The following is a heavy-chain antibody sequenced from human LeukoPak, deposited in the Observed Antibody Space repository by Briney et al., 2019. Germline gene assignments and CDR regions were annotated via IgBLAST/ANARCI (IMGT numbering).Heavy chain of an antibody. J-gene: IGHJ4*02. CDR1: GGSISSHY. CDR2: IYYSGST. V-gene: IGHV4-59*08. Sequence: SETLSLTCTVSGGSISSHYWSWIRQPPGKGLEWIGYIYYSGSTNYNPSLKSRVTISVDTSKNQFSLKLSSVTAADTAVYYCARHLRGSSWIDYWGQGTLVTVSS. CDR3: ARHLRGSSWIDY. D-gene: IGHD6-13*01.